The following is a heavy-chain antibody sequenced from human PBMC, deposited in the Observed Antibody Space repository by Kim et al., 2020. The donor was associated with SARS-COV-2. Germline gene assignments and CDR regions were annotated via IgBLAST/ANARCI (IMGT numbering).Heavy chain of an antibody. Sequence: SVKVSCKASGGTFSSYAISWVRQAPGQGLEWMGGIIPIFGTANYAQKFQGRVTITADESTSTAYMELSSLRSEDTAVYYCARDHGGMAYCGGDCPGAGTDAFDIWGQGTMVTVSS. V-gene: IGHV1-69*13. CDR2: IIPIFGTA. J-gene: IGHJ3*02. CDR1: GGTFSSYA. CDR3: ARDHGGMAYCGGDCPGAGTDAFDI. D-gene: IGHD2-21*02.